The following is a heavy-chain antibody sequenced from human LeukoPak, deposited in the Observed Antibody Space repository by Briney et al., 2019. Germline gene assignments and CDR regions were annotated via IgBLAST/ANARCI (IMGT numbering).Heavy chain of an antibody. D-gene: IGHD3-22*01. Sequence: VASVKVSCKASGGTFSSYAISWVRQAPGQGLEWMGGIIPIFGTANYAQKFQGRVTITADESTSTAYMELSSLRSEDTAVYYCASGGRPHYDSSGYYHYWGQGTLVTVSS. CDR3: ASGGRPHYDSSGYYHY. CDR2: IIPIFGTA. V-gene: IGHV1-69*13. CDR1: GGTFSSYA. J-gene: IGHJ4*02.